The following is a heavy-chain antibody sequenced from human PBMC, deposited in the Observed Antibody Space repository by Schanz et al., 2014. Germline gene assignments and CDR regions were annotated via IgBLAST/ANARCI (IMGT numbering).Heavy chain of an antibody. V-gene: IGHV3-11*01. CDR3: ARIGGSVFDY. CDR2: IGNGGVTI. J-gene: IGHJ4*02. D-gene: IGHD3-10*01. Sequence: VHLLESGGGLVKPGGSLRLSCTASGFPFSDYFMAWIRQPPGRGLEWVSYIGNGGVTIYYADSVKGRFTISRDNSKNSLYLQMNSLRAEDTAVYYCARIGGSVFDYWAQGTLVTVSS. CDR1: GFPFSDYF.